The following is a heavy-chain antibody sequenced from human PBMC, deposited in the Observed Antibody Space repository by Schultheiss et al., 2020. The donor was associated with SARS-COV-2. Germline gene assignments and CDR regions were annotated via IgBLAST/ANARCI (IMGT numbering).Heavy chain of an antibody. CDR3: ARGNYAAGYGMDV. CDR2: ISSSSSTI. V-gene: IGHV3-48*01. D-gene: IGHD1-7*01. Sequence: GGSLRLSCAASGFTFSNAWMNWVRQAPGKGLEWVSYISSSSSTIYYADSVKGRFTISRDNSKNTLYLQMNSLRAGDTAVYYCARGNYAAGYGMDVWGQGTTVTVSS. CDR1: GFTFSNAW. J-gene: IGHJ6*02.